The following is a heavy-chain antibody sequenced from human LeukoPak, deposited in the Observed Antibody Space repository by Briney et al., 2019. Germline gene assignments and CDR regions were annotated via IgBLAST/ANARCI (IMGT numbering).Heavy chain of an antibody. CDR1: GFTFRNFW. J-gene: IGHJ4*02. CDR2: IHPEGNEK. CDR3: GFGSGYYYMGY. Sequence: GGSLRLSCAASGFTFRNFWMSWVRQAPGRGLEWVANIHPEGNEKYHVESVKGRFTISRDNAKSSLFLQMNSLKTEDTAVYSCGFGSGYYYMGYWGQGTLVTVSS. D-gene: IGHD3-22*01. V-gene: IGHV3-7*03.